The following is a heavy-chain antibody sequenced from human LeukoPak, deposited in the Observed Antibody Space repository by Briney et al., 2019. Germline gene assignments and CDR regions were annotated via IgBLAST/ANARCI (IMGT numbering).Heavy chain of an antibody. CDR2: IRSGTTI. CDR1: GFTFGSYS. D-gene: IGHD3-16*02. V-gene: IGHV3-48*01. CDR3: ARDYHYAFDI. J-gene: IGHJ3*02. Sequence: PGGSLRLSCAASGFTFGSYSMNWVRQAPGKGLEWVSYIRSGTTIYYADSVKGRFTISRDNARNSLFLQMNSLRAEDAAVYYCARDYHYAFDIWGQGAMVAVSS.